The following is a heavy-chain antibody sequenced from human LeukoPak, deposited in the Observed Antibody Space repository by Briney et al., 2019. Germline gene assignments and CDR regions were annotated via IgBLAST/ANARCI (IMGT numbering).Heavy chain of an antibody. Sequence: PGGSLRLSCAASGFTFSSYWMSWVRQAPGKGLEWVANIKQDGSEKYYVDSVKGRFTISRDNAKNSLYLQMNSLRAEDTAVYYCVGYGSGSYYNYYMDVWGKGTTVTVSS. CDR1: GFTFSSYW. J-gene: IGHJ6*03. CDR3: VGYGSGSYYNYYMDV. V-gene: IGHV3-7*01. D-gene: IGHD3-10*01. CDR2: IKQDGSEK.